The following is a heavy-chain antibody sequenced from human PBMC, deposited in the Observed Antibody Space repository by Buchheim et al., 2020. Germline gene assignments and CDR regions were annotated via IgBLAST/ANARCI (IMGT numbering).Heavy chain of an antibody. CDR3: ARDDAGGYYVNYYGMDL. D-gene: IGHD1-26*01. CDR2: TSPDGIAT. J-gene: IGHJ6*02. Sequence: EVQLVESGGGLVQPGGSLRLSCAASGFSFSTYWMHWARQGPEKGLVWVSRTSPDGIATDYADSVKGRFAISRDNARHSLYLQMNSLRVEDTAVYYCARDDAGGYYVNYYGMDLWGQGTT. V-gene: IGHV3-74*01. CDR1: GFSFSTYW.